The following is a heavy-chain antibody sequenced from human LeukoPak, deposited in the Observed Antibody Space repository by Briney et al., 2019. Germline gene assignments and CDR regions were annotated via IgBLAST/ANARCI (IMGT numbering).Heavy chain of an antibody. CDR2: IYHSGST. J-gene: IGHJ4*02. CDR3: ARDSDFWSGYLGDWDY. Sequence: SETLSLTCAVSGYSISSGYYWGWIRQPPGKGLEWIGSIYHSGSTYYNPSLKSRVTISVDTSKNQFSLKLSSVTAADPAVYYGARDSDFWSGYLGDWDYWGQGTLVTVSS. V-gene: IGHV4-38-2*02. D-gene: IGHD3-3*01. CDR1: GYSISSGYY.